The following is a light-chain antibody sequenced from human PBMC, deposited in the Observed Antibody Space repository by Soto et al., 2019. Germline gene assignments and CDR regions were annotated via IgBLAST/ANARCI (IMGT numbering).Light chain of an antibody. V-gene: IGKV3-20*01. Sequence: EIVLTQSPGALSLSPGDSATLSCWASESIGDYLAWYQQRPGQAPRLLIYAASRRASGTPHRFSGSGSERAFTLAISGLEPADFGVYYCQYYGNSPLTFGQGTKVDIK. J-gene: IGKJ1*01. CDR2: AAS. CDR1: ESIGDY. CDR3: QYYGNSPLT.